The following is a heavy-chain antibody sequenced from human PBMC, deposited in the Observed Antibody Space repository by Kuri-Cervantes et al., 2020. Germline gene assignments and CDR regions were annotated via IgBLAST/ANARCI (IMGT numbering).Heavy chain of an antibody. J-gene: IGHJ4*02. CDR3: ARDRGVIPLIDY. V-gene: IGHV1-2*02. D-gene: IGHD3-10*01. CDR2: INPNSGGT. CDR1: GYTSTGYY. Sequence: ASVKVSCKASGYTSTGYYMHWVRQAPGQGLEWMGWINPNSGGTNYAQKFQGRVTMTRDTSISTAYMELSRLRSDDTAVYYCARDRGVIPLIDYWGQGTLVTVSS.